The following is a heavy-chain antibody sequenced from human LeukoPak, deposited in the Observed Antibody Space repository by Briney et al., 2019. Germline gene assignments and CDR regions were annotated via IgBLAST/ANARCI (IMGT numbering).Heavy chain of an antibody. CDR3: AKDSPIVVRIKPLDS. J-gene: IGHJ4*02. D-gene: IGHD3-22*01. CDR2: INERGTDS. V-gene: IGHV3-74*03. Sequence: GGSLRLSCTASGFTFSGHWIHWVRQAPGMGLVWVSRINERGTDSMYAESVKGRFTISRDNAKNTVYLQMNSLRAEDTAVYYCAKDSPIVVRIKPLDSWGQGTLVTVSS. CDR1: GFTFSGHW.